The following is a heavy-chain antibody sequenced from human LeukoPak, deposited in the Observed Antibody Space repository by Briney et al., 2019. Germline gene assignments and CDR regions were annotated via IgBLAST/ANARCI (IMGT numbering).Heavy chain of an antibody. Sequence: PSETLSLTCTVSGGSISSGGYYWSWIRQHPGKGLEWTGYIYYSGSTYYNPSLKSRVTISVDTSKNQFSLKLSSVTAADTAVYYCARARADYGDLNYWGQGTLVTVSS. V-gene: IGHV4-31*03. J-gene: IGHJ4*02. CDR1: GGSISSGGYY. D-gene: IGHD4-17*01. CDR3: ARARADYGDLNY. CDR2: IYYSGST.